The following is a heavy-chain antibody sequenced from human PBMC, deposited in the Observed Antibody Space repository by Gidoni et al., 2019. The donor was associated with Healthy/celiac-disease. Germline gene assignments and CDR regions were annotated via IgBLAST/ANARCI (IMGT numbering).Heavy chain of an antibody. Sequence: QVQLVESGGGVVQPGRSLRLSCAASGFTFSSYGMPWVRQAPGKGLEWVAVISYDGSNKYYADSVKGRFTISRDNSKNTLYLQMNSLRAEDTAVYYCAKEWWWSGSSQKFPADYWGQGTLVTVSS. D-gene: IGHD1-26*01. CDR2: ISYDGSNK. J-gene: IGHJ4*02. V-gene: IGHV3-30*18. CDR1: GFTFSSYG. CDR3: AKEWWWSGSSQKFPADY.